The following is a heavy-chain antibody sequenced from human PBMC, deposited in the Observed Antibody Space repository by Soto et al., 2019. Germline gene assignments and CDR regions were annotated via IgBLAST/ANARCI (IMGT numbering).Heavy chain of an antibody. V-gene: IGHV1-2*04. CDR2: INPKSGGT. D-gene: IGHD2-8*01. J-gene: IGHJ6*02. CDR1: GYSFTDYH. CDR3: ARGHSTDSSNGVCSLFYNHEMDV. Sequence: ASVKVSCKASGYSFTDYHIHWVRQAPGQGLEWLGRINPKSGGTSTAQKVQGWVTMTRDRSISTVYMELTRLRSDDTAVYFCARGHSTDSSNGVCSLFYNHEMDVWGQGTTVTVSS.